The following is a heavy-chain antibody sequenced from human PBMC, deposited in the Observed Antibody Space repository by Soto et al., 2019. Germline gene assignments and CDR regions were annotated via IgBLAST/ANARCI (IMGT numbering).Heavy chain of an antibody. Sequence: QVQLQESGPGLVKPSGTLSLTCAVSGGSISSSNWWSWVRQPPGKGPEWIGEIYHSGSTNYNPSLKSRVTIAVDKSKNQFSLKRSSVTAADTAVYYCARDIVTISDNWFDPWGQGTLVTVSS. CDR3: ARDIVTISDNWFDP. J-gene: IGHJ5*02. D-gene: IGHD3-3*01. CDR2: IYHSGST. V-gene: IGHV4-4*02. CDR1: GGSISSSNW.